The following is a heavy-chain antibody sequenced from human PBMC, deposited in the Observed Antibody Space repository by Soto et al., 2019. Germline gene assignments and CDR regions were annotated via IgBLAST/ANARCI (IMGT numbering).Heavy chain of an antibody. V-gene: IGHV1-2*04. CDR3: ARVGYCSSTSCYAAGGMDV. D-gene: IGHD2-2*01. CDR1: GYTFTGYY. CDR2: INPNSGGT. J-gene: IGHJ6*02. Sequence: ASVKVSCKASGYTFTGYYMHWVRQAPGQGLEWMGWINPNSGGTNYAQKFQGWVNMTRDTSISTAYMELSRLRSDDTAVYYCARVGYCSSTSCYAAGGMDVWGQGTTVTVSS.